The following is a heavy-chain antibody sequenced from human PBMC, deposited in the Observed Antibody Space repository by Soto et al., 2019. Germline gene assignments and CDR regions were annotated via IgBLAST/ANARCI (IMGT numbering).Heavy chain of an antibody. CDR3: ARYPHLVRGKTGFDP. CDR2: IYYSGST. Sequence: QVQLQESGPGLVKPSQTLSLTCTVSGGSISSGGYYWSWIRQHPGKVLEWIGYIYYSGSTYYNPSIPSRITSSVDTSKNQLAMKMSSVTAADTAVYYCARYPHLVRGKTGFDPWGQGNLVTVSS. CDR1: GGSISSGGYY. D-gene: IGHD3-10*01. V-gene: IGHV4-31*03. J-gene: IGHJ5*02.